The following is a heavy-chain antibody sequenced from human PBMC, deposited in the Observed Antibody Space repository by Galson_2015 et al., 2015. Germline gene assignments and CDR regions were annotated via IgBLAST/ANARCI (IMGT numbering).Heavy chain of an antibody. D-gene: IGHD2-15*01. CDR1: GFTFSSYA. CDR2: ISGSGGST. V-gene: IGHV3-23*01. J-gene: IGHJ4*02. Sequence: SLRLSCAASGFTFSSYAMSWVRQAPGKGLGWVSAISGSGGSTYYAASVKGRFIISRDNYKNTLYLLMNSLRAEDTAVYYCAKDPIVCYGGYFDYWGQGTLVTVSS. CDR3: AKDPIVCYGGYFDY.